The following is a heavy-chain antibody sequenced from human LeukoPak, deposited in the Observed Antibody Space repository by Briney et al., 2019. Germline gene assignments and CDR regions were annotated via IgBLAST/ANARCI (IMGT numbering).Heavy chain of an antibody. D-gene: IGHD3-22*01. Sequence: GGSPRLSCAPSGFTFSSYAMQWVRQAPGKGLEYVSAISSNGGSTYYANSVKGRFTISRDNSKNTLYLQMGSLRAEDMAVYYCASYYYDSSGLIAHYWGQGTLVTVSS. CDR2: ISSNGGST. J-gene: IGHJ4*02. CDR3: ASYYYDSSGLIAHY. V-gene: IGHV3-64*01. CDR1: GFTFSSYA.